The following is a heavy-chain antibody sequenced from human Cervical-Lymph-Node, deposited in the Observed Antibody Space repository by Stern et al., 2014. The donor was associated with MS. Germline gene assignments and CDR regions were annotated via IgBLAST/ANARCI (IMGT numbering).Heavy chain of an antibody. CDR2: ITNVGTT. CDR3: ARDTSSPERSDW. Sequence: VQLVQSGGGVIQPGGSLRLSCTASGFTGRRDYMTWVRQAPGKGLEWVSLITNVGTTFYTDSVKGRFTISRDDSKNTVYLHMTSLRAEDTAMYYCARDTSSPERSDWWGQGTLVTVSS. CDR1: GFTGRRDY. D-gene: IGHD1-1*01. J-gene: IGHJ4*02. V-gene: IGHV3-53*01.